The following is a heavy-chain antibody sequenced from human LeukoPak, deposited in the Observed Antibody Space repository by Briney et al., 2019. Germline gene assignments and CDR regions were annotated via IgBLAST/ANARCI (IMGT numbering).Heavy chain of an antibody. CDR2: ISSNGGST. CDR1: GFTFSSYG. J-gene: IGHJ4*02. CDR3: AKDLLNGDYDYDY. V-gene: IGHV3-64*01. Sequence: GGSLRLSCAASGFTFSSYGMHWVRQAPGKGLEYVSAISSNGGSTYYANSVKGRFTISRDNSKNTLYLQMNSLRAEDTAVYYCAKDLLNGDYDYDYWGQGTLVTVSS. D-gene: IGHD4-17*01.